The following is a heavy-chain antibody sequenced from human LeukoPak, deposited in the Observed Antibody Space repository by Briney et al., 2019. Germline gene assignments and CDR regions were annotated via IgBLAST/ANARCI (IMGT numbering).Heavy chain of an antibody. V-gene: IGHV1-46*01. CDR2: INPSGGST. CDR3: ARDFGNRPEVMYATNWFDH. Sequence: ASVKVSCKASGYTFTSYYIHWVRQAPGQGLEWMGIINPSGGSTSYAQKFQGRVTMTRDTSTSTVYMELSSLRSEDTAVYYCARDFGNRPEVMYATNWFDHWGQGTLVTVSS. D-gene: IGHD2-8*02. CDR1: GYTFTSYY. J-gene: IGHJ5*02.